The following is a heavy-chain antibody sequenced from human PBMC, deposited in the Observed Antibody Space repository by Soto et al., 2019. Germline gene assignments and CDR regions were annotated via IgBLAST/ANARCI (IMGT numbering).Heavy chain of an antibody. J-gene: IGHJ4*02. CDR2: GTYSGTT. CDR3: ARRKYPYYFDS. V-gene: IGHV4-39*01. CDR1: GDAISTNSNY. Sequence: QLQLQESGPGLVKPSETLSLTCTVSGDAISTNSNYWGWIRQPPGKGLEWIGIGTYSGTTYDNPSLNSRVTVSVDTSKNQFFLKLNDVNVADTAVYYCARRKYPYYFDSWGQGMLVTVS. D-gene: IGHD6-6*01.